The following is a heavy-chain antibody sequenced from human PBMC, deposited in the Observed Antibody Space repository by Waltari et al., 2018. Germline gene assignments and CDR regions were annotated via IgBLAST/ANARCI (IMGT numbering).Heavy chain of an antibody. J-gene: IGHJ6*03. CDR3: ARGLLVADHYYMDV. D-gene: IGHD2-15*01. Sequence: QVQLVQSGAEVKKTGASVKVSCKASGYTFTGYYLHWVRQAPGQGREWMGWINPNSGGTNYAQKFQGRGTMTRDTSISTADMELSRLRSDDTAVYYCARGLLVADHYYMDVWGKGTTVTVSS. CDR2: INPNSGGT. CDR1: GYTFTGYY. V-gene: IGHV1-2*02.